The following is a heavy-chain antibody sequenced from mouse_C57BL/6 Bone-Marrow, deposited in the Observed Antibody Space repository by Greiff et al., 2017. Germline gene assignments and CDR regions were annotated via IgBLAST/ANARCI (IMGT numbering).Heavy chain of an antibody. V-gene: IGHV6-3*01. D-gene: IGHD1-1*01. CDR3: TGAYGYYYAMDD. CDR1: GFTFSNYW. J-gene: IGHJ4*01. Sequence: EVQLVESGGGLVQPGGSMKLSCVASGFTFSNYWMNWVRPSPEKGLEWVAQIRLKSDNYATNYAESVKGRFTISRDDSKSNIHQQMHNLMAEDTGIYYCTGAYGYYYAMDDGGQGTSVTVSS. CDR2: IRLKSDNYAT.